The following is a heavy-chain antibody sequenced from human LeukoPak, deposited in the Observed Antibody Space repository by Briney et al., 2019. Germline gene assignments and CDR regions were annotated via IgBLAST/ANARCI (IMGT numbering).Heavy chain of an antibody. CDR2: MSYDGSNK. CDR3: ARRAGDYSHPYDY. V-gene: IGHV3-30*04. Sequence: GGSLRLSCAASGFTFSSYAMHWVRQAPGKGLEWVAVMSYDGSNKYYADSVKGRFTISRDNSKNTLYLQMNSLRAEDTAVYYCARRAGDYSHPYDYWGQGTLVTVSS. CDR1: GFTFSSYA. J-gene: IGHJ4*02. D-gene: IGHD3-22*01.